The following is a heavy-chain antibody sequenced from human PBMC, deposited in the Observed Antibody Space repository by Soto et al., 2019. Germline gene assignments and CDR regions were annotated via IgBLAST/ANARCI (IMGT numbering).Heavy chain of an antibody. V-gene: IGHV3-23*01. CDR2: FSGSGGFT. J-gene: IGHJ4*02. CDR1: GFTFSNYA. Sequence: GGSLRLSCVGSGFTFSNYAMSWVRQAPGKGLEWVSTFSGSGGFTYYADSVKGRFTISRDNSKNTLFLQMNTLRAEDTAVYYCAKAINRYYRFDFDYLGKGAMVTVSS. CDR3: AKAINRYYRFDFDY. D-gene: IGHD3-16*02.